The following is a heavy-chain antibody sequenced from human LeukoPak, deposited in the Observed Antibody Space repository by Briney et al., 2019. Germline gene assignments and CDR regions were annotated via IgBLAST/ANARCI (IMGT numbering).Heavy chain of an antibody. J-gene: IGHJ4*02. CDR1: GGFIGTYY. CDR2: INHSGST. V-gene: IGHV4-34*01. D-gene: IGHD3-16*01. Sequence: SETLSLTCTVSGGFIGTYYWSWIRQPPGKGLEWIGEINHSGSTNYNPSLKSRVTISVDTSKNQFSLKLSSVTAADTAVYYCARRRRVTGGFDYWGQGTLVTVSS. CDR3: ARRRRVTGGFDY.